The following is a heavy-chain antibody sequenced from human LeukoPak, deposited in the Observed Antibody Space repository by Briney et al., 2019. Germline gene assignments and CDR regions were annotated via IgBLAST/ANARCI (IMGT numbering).Heavy chain of an antibody. V-gene: IGHV5-51*01. D-gene: IGHD6-19*01. CDR3: ARSSAWDVYYFDY. CDR1: GYSFISYW. CDR2: IYAGDSDT. J-gene: IGHJ4*02. Sequence: GESLKISCKASGYSFISYWIAWVRQMPGQGLEWMGIIYAGDSDTRYSPSFQGQVTISADKSINTACLQWSSLKASDTAKYYCARSSAWDVYYFDYWGQGTLVTVSS.